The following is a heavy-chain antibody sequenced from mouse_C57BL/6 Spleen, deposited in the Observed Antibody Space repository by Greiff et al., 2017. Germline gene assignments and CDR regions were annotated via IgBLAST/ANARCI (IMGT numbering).Heavy chain of an antibody. CDR3: ARQVTTVVARHFDY. D-gene: IGHD1-1*01. V-gene: IGHV1-80*01. Sequence: VKLVESGPELVKPGASVKISCKASGYAFSSYWMNWVKQRPGKGLEWIGLINPGDGDTNYNGKFKGKATLTADKSSSTAYMQLSSLTSEDTAVYFCARQVTTVVARHFDYWGQGTTLTVSS. CDR1: GYAFSSYW. J-gene: IGHJ2*01. CDR2: INPGDGDT.